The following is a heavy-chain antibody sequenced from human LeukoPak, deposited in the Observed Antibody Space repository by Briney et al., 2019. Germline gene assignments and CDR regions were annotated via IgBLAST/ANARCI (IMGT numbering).Heavy chain of an antibody. V-gene: IGHV3-21*04. D-gene: IGHD3-10*01. CDR1: GFTFSGYV. CDR2: ITFSSSHI. CDR3: ARDPYMVRGVYRWFDP. J-gene: IGHJ5*02. Sequence: GGSLRLSCAASGFTFSGYVMTWVRQAPGKGLECVSSITFSSSHIYYADSVKGRFTISRDNTKDSLYLQMNSLRAEGTAVYYCARDPYMVRGVYRWFDPWGQGTLVTVSS.